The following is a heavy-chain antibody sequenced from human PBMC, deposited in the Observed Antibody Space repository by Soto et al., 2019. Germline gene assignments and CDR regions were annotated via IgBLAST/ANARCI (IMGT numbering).Heavy chain of an antibody. D-gene: IGHD4-4*01. V-gene: IGHV1-18*04. CDR2: ISAYNGNT. CDR1: GYTFTSYG. J-gene: IGHJ4*02. Sequence: ASVKVSCKASGYTFTSYGISWVRQAPGQGLEWMGWISAYNGNTNYAQKLQGRVTMTTDTSTSTAYMELRSLRSDDTAVYHCARDPRDYRMDYFDYWGQGTLVTVSS. CDR3: ARDPRDYRMDYFDY.